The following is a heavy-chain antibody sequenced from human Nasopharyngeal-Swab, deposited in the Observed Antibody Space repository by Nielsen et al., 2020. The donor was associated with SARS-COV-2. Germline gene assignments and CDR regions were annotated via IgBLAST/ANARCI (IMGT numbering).Heavy chain of an antibody. CDR3: ARAGSSLTGRWFDP. V-gene: IGHV7-4-1*02. CDR1: GYTFTSYG. CDR2: INTNTGNP. J-gene: IGHJ5*02. D-gene: IGHD6-13*01. Sequence: ASVKVSCKASGYTFTSYGMNWVRQAPGQGLEWMGWINTNTGNPTYAQGFTGRFVFSLDTSVSTAYLQISSLKAEDTAVYYCARAGSSLTGRWFDPWGQGTLVTVSS.